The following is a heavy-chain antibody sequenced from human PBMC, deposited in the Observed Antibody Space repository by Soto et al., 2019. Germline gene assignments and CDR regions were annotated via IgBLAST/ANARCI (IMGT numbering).Heavy chain of an antibody. CDR1: GFTFSTSA. CDR2: ISDSDGRT. Sequence: EGQILESGGGLVQPGGSLRLSCVASGFTFSTSAMKWVRQAPGKGPEWVSIISDSDGRTYYADSVKGRFTISRDNSRNTLFLDMTSLRAEATAVYYCAKSLTINWKNWFDLWGPGTLVTVSA. CDR3: AKSLTINWKNWFDL. D-gene: IGHD1-1*01. J-gene: IGHJ5*02. V-gene: IGHV3-23*01.